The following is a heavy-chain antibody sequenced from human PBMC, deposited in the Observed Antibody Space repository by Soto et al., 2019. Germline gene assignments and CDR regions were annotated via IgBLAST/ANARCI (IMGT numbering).Heavy chain of an antibody. V-gene: IGHV4-30-4*01. D-gene: IGHD3-22*01. CDR3: ARERLYDSNGHSAYHDY. J-gene: IGHJ4*02. CDR2: IYHLGSS. CDR1: GGSINSGDYY. Sequence: QVQLQESGPGLVKHSQTLSLTCTVSGGSINSGDYYWSWIRQPPGKGLEGIGYIYHLGSSYYDPSLKSRAIISVDTSKKQFSLRRSSVTAEDTEVYYCARERLYDSNGHSAYHDYWGRGIFVTV.